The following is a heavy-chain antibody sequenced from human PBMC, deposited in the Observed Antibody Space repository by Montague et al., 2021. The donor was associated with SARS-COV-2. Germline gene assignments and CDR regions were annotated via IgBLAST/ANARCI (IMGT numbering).Heavy chain of an antibody. CDR3: ARVPPYYYDSSGYYPGAFDI. CDR2: IYTSGST. D-gene: IGHD3-22*01. Sequence: TRSLTCTVSGGSISSGSYYWSWIRQPAGKGLEWIGRIYTSGSTNYNPSLKSRVTISVDTSKNQFSLKLSSVTAADTAVYYCARVPPYYYDSSGYYPGAFDIWGQGTMVTVSS. CDR1: GGSISSGSYY. J-gene: IGHJ3*02. V-gene: IGHV4-61*02.